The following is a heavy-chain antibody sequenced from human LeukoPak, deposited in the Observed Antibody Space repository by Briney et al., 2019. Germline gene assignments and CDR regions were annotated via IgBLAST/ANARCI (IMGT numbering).Heavy chain of an antibody. Sequence: PSETLSLTCNVSGDSISSYYWGWIRQPPGKGREWIGYIYYPGSPNYSPSLKSRVTISLDTSKNQFSLKLSSVTATDTAVYYCARGSSGYYYGWGQGTRVTVSS. CDR3: ARGSSGYYYG. CDR2: IYYPGSP. J-gene: IGHJ4*02. V-gene: IGHV4-59*08. CDR1: GDSISSYY. D-gene: IGHD3-22*01.